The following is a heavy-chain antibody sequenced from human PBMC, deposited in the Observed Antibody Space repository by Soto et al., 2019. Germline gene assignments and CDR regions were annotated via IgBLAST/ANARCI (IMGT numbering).Heavy chain of an antibody. V-gene: IGHV4-31*03. Sequence: PSETLSLTCTVSGGSISSGGYHWSWIRHHPGKGLEWTGYIYYIGSTYYNPSLKSRVTISVDTSKNQFSLKQSSVTAADTAVYYCARGKNWFDPWGQGTMVTV. CDR2: IYYIGST. J-gene: IGHJ5*02. CDR3: ARGKNWFDP. CDR1: GGSISSGGYH.